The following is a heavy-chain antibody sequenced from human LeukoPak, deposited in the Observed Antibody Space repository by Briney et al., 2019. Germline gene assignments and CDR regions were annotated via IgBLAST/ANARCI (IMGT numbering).Heavy chain of an antibody. CDR3: ARDGRVGYCSSTSCYSSYFDY. D-gene: IGHD2-2*01. Sequence: SVKVSCKASGYTFTSYYMHWVRQAPGQGLEWMGRIIPILGIANYAQKFQGRVTITADKSTSTAYMELSSLRSEDTAVYYCARDGRVGYCSSTSCYSSYFDYWGQGTLVTVSS. CDR1: GYTFTSYY. J-gene: IGHJ4*02. CDR2: IIPILGIA. V-gene: IGHV1-69*04.